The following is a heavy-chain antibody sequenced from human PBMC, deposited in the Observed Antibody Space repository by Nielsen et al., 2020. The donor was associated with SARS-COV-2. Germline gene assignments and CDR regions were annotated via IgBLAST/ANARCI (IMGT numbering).Heavy chain of an antibody. Sequence: SETLSLTCAVYGGSFSGYYRSWIRQPPGKGLEWIGEINHSGSTNYNPSLKSRVTISVDTSKNQFSLKLSSVTAADTAVYYCARESQSSGWYGYWGQGTLVTVSS. CDR3: ARESQSSGWYGY. CDR2: INHSGST. CDR1: GGSFSGYY. V-gene: IGHV4-34*01. D-gene: IGHD6-19*01. J-gene: IGHJ4*02.